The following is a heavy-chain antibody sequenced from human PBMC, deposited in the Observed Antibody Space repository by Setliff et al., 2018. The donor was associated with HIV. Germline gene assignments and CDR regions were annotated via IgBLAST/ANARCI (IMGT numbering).Heavy chain of an antibody. Sequence: PGGSLRLSCTASGFTFGDYAMSWVRQAPGKGLEWVGFIRSKAYGGTTEYAASVKGRFTISRDDSKSIAYLQMNSLKTEDTAVYYCTYFPYSSSWFYYYYYYMDVWGKGTTVTVSS. CDR3: TYFPYSSSWFYYYYYYMDV. CDR2: IRSKAYGGTT. J-gene: IGHJ6*03. D-gene: IGHD6-13*01. V-gene: IGHV3-49*04. CDR1: GFTFGDYA.